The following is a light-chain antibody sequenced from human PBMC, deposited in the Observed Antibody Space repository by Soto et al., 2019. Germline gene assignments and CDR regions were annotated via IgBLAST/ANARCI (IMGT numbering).Light chain of an antibody. CDR1: QSVSSK. Sequence: EMVMTQSPATLSVSPGERATLSCRASQSVSSKLAWYQQKPGQAPRLLIYDTSTRATGIPARFSGSGSGTDFALTISSLQPEDFATYYCQQSYSTPPEITFGQGTRLEIK. J-gene: IGKJ5*01. CDR2: DTS. V-gene: IGKV3-15*01. CDR3: QQSYSTPPEIT.